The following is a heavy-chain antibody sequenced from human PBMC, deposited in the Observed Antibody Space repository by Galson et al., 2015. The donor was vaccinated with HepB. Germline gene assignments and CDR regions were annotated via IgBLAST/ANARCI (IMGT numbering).Heavy chain of an antibody. CDR2: IYSSGST. J-gene: IGHJ4*02. CDR3: AISGWYSGYYFDY. CDR1: GGSISSSSYY. Sequence: TLSLTCTVSGGSISSSSYYWGWIRQPPGKGLEWIGSIYSSGSTYYNPSLKSRVTISLDTFKNQFSLKLSSVTAADTAVYYCAISGWYSGYYFDYWGQGTLVTVSS. D-gene: IGHD6-19*01. V-gene: IGHV4-39*01.